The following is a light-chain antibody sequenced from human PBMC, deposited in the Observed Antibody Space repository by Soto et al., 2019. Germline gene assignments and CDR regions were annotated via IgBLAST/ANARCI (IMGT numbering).Light chain of an antibody. V-gene: IGKV1-9*01. CDR3: QQFNSYTIT. CDR1: QGIRSN. Sequence: DVQMTQSPSSGCACVGDRFIMTCRASQGIRSNLDWYQQKQGKAPKLLIYAASTLQSGVPPRIRGSGDGTELTITISSMQNEDFATYSCQQFNSYTITFGQGTRLEIK. J-gene: IGKJ5*01. CDR2: AAS.